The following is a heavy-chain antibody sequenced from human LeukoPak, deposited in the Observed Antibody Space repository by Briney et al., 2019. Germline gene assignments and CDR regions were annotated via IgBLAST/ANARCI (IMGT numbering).Heavy chain of an antibody. J-gene: IGHJ1*01. D-gene: IGHD3-22*01. CDR3: ASQTYYYDSSGYRITPYHFQH. CDR1: GGTFSSYA. Sequence: ASVKVSCKASGGTFSSYAISWVRQAPGQGLEWMGRIIPILGIANYAQKFQGRVTITADKSTSTAYMELSSLRSEDTAVYYCASQTYYYDSSGYRITPYHFQHWGQGTLVTVSS. V-gene: IGHV1-69*04. CDR2: IIPILGIA.